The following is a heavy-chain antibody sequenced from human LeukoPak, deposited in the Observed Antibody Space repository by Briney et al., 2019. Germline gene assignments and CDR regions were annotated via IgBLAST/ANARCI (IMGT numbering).Heavy chain of an antibody. CDR3: STFDSSGYYTNI. CDR1: GFSFSNVW. J-gene: IGHJ3*02. CDR2: IKSKTDGGPI. D-gene: IGHD3-22*01. Sequence: GGSLRLSCAGSGFSFSNVWMSWVRQAPGRGREWVGRIKSKTDGGPIEEAARVKGRITITRKDSKDTLYLPMNRLKTEDTAVYYCSTFDSSGYYTNIWGQGTMVTVSS. V-gene: IGHV3-15*01.